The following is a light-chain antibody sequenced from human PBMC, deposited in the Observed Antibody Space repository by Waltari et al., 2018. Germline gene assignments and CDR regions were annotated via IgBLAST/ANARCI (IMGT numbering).Light chain of an antibody. CDR3: QQSYSTPRT. CDR2: AAS. V-gene: IGKV1-39*01. J-gene: IGKJ1*01. CDR1: QSISDY. Sequence: DIQMTQSPSSLSASVGDRVTITCRASQSISDYLNWYQQKPGKAPKLLVYAASSLESGVPSRFGGRGSGTDFTLTIRGLQPEDFTTYYCQQSYSTPRTFGQGTKVEIK.